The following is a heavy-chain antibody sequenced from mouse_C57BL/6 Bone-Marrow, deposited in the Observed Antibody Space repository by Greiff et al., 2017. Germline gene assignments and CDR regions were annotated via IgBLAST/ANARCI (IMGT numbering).Heavy chain of an antibody. CDR2: IDPEDGET. J-gene: IGHJ1*03. D-gene: IGHD1-1*01. CDR1: GFNIQAYY. V-gene: IGHV14-2*01. Sequence: EVNLVESGAELVKPGASVKLSCTASGFNIQAYYMHWVKQRTEQGLEWIGKIDPEDGETKYAPKFQGKVTIPDDTSSNTAYLQLSSLTSKDTAVYCCASLYYRSSYGWYFDDWGTGTTVTVSS. CDR3: ASLYYRSSYGWYFDD.